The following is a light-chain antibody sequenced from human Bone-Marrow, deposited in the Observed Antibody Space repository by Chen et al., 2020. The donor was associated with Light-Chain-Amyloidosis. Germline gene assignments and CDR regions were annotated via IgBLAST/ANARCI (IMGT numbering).Light chain of an antibody. V-gene: IGLV1-40*01. CDR1: SSNIWAGYD. J-gene: IGLJ2*01. CDR3: QSYDSSLSGSVV. CDR2: CNT. Sequence: QSVLTHPPSVSGAPGQRVTISCTGSSSNIWAGYDVHWYQQLPGTAPKHLIFCNTNRPSGVPDRFSASKSGTPASLAITGLQAEDEADYYCQSYDSSLSGSVVFGGGTKLTVL.